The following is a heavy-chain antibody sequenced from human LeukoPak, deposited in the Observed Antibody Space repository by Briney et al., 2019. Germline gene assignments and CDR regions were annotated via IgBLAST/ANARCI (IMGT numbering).Heavy chain of an antibody. CDR2: IYWNDDK. Sequence: SGPTLVNPTQTLTLTCAFSGFSLNTRGVGVGWIRQPPGKALEWLALIYWNDDKGYSPFLKSRLTITKDTFKNQVVLTLTNMDPVDTATYYCAHRRVHYYDSSGYPKDAFDMWGQGTVVTVSS. J-gene: IGHJ3*02. CDR3: AHRRVHYYDSSGYPKDAFDM. CDR1: GFSLNTRGVG. D-gene: IGHD3-22*01. V-gene: IGHV2-5*01.